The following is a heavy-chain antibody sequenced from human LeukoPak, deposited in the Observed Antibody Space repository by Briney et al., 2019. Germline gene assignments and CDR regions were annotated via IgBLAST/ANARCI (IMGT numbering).Heavy chain of an antibody. CDR2: ISAYNGNT. Sequence: ASVKVSCKASGYTFTTYSINWVRQAPGQGLEWMGWISAYNGNTKSAQKLQGRVTMTTDTSTSTAYMELRSLRSDDTAVYYCARGLGGSGSYFLTFDYWGQGTLVTVSS. V-gene: IGHV1-18*01. CDR3: ARGLGGSGSYFLTFDY. CDR1: GYTFTTYS. D-gene: IGHD1-26*01. J-gene: IGHJ4*02.